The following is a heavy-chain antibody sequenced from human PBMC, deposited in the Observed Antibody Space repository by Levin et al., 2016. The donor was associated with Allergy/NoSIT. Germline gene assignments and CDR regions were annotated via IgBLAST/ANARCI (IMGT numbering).Heavy chain of an antibody. CDR3: AKDKGTGGPYYYYGMDV. V-gene: IGHV3-43*01. CDR2: ISWDGGST. J-gene: IGHJ6*02. D-gene: IGHD2-8*02. Sequence: GESLKISCAASGFTFDDYTMHWVRQAPGKGLEWISLISWDGGSTYYADSVKGRFTISRDNSKNSLYLQMNSLRTEDTALYYCAKDKGTGGPYYYYGMDVWGQGTTVTVSS. CDR1: GFTFDDYT.